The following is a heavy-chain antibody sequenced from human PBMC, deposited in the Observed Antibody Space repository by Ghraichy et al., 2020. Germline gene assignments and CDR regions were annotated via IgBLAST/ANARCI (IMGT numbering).Heavy chain of an antibody. CDR1: GYIFSDYY. Sequence: ASVKVSCKASGYIFSDYYVHWVRQAPGQGLQWMGWINPNSGGTKYAQKFQGRITVTRDTSISTAYMELTRLISDDTAVYYCARAAAPCGGDCYSDSWGQGTLVTVSS. V-gene: IGHV1-2*02. CDR3: ARAAAPCGGDCYSDS. CDR2: INPNSGGT. J-gene: IGHJ5*01. D-gene: IGHD2-21*02.